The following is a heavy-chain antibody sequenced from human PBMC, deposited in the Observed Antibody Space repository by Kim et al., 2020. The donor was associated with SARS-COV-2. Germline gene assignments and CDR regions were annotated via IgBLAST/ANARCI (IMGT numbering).Heavy chain of an antibody. V-gene: IGHV4-34*01. Sequence: SETLSLTCAVYGGSFSGYYWSWIRQPPGKGLEWIGEINHSGSTNYNPSLKSRVTISVDTSKNQFSLKLSSVTAADTAVYYCARGRGRGGTTRIDYWGQGTLVTVSS. CDR1: GGSFSGYY. D-gene: IGHD1-1*01. CDR2: INHSGST. CDR3: ARGRGRGGTTRIDY. J-gene: IGHJ4*02.